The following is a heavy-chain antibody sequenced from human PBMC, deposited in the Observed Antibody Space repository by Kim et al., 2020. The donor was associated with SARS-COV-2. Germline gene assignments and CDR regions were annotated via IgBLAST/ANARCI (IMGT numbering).Heavy chain of an antibody. CDR1: GFTFSSYA. V-gene: IGHV3-23*01. CDR2: ISGSGGST. J-gene: IGHJ4*02. D-gene: IGHD6-13*01. CDR3: AFPPGSSSSWYYPY. Sequence: GGSLRLSCAASGFTFSSYAMSWVRQAPGKGLEWVSAISGSGGSTYYADSMKGRFTISRDNSKNTLYLQMNSLRAEDTAVYYCAFPPGSSSSWYYPYWGQGTLVTVSS.